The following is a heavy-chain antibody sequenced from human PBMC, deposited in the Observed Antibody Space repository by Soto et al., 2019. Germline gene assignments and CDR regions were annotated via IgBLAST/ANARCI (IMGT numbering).Heavy chain of an antibody. CDR2: IIPIFGTA. Sequence: QVQLVQSGAEVKKPGSSVKVSCKASGGTFSSYAISWVRQAPGQGLEWMGGIIPIFGTANYAQKFQGRVTITADKSTSTAYMELSSLRSEDTAVYYCAFCPTTQGGYYYYYYGMDVWGQGTTVTVSS. V-gene: IGHV1-69*06. D-gene: IGHD4-4*01. CDR1: GGTFSSYA. CDR3: AFCPTTQGGYYYYYYGMDV. J-gene: IGHJ6*02.